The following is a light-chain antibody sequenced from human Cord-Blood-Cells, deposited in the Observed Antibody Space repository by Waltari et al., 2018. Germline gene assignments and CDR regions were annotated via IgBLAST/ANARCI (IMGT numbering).Light chain of an antibody. J-gene: IGKJ4*01. V-gene: IGKV1-39*01. CDR2: AAS. CDR1: QSISSY. Sequence: DIQMTQSPSSLSASVGDRVTITSRASQSISSYLNWYQQKPWKAPKLLIYAASSLQSGVPSRFSGSGSGTDFTLTISILQPEDFATYYCQQSYSTPLTSGGGTKVEIK. CDR3: QQSYSTPLT.